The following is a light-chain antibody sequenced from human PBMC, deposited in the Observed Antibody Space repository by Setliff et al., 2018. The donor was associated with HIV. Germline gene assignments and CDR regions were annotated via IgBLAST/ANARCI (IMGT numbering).Light chain of an antibody. CDR1: NIGSKS. J-gene: IGLJ1*01. V-gene: IGLV3-21*03. Sequence: SYELTQPPSVSVAPGKTARITCGGNNIGSKSVHWHQQKPGQAPVLVVYDESDRPSGIPERFSGSNSGNTATLTISRVEAGDEADYYCQVWDSSSDHHYVFGTGTKVTVL. CDR3: QVWDSSSDHHYV. CDR2: DES.